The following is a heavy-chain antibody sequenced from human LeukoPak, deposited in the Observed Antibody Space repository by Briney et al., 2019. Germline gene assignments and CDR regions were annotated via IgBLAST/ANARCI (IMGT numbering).Heavy chain of an antibody. CDR1: GFTFSSDG. CDR2: ISASGGGT. Sequence: GGSLRLSCVASGFTFSSDGMSWVRQAPGKGLEWVSSISASGGGTVYADSVKGRVTISRDNSKNSLYLQMNSLRAEDTAVYYCAREYGSGSCFDFWGQGTLVTVSS. V-gene: IGHV3-23*01. J-gene: IGHJ4*02. CDR3: AREYGSGSCFDF. D-gene: IGHD3-10*01.